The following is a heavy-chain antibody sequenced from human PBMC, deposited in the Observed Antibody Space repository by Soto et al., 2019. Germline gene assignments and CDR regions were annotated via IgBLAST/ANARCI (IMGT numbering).Heavy chain of an antibody. CDR2: ISSDEKIK. J-gene: IGHJ4*02. V-gene: IGHV3-33*01. CDR3: ARGLRSVLDY. CDR1: GLVFSNFG. Sequence: QVQLVESGGAVVRRGGSLRLSCVASGLVFSNFGMHWVRQAPGKGLEWVAVISSDEKIKQYADSVRGRFAISRDNSKNTLYLQMTSLRAEDTAISYCARGLRSVLDYWGQGTLVTVSS. D-gene: IGHD6-6*01.